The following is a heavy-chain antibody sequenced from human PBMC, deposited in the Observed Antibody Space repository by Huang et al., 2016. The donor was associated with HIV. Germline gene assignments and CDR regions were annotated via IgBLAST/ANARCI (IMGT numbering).Heavy chain of an antibody. Sequence: QLLLQESGPGLAKPSEALALTCAVSGGSIRSSDYHWGWIRQPPGKGLEWIGSIYYKGSTHYRPSLKSRVTIAVDTSKNLFFLNLTSMTAADTAVYYCARHREGPVAYYSGWGSHLNYMDVWGRGRTVVVSS. J-gene: IGHJ6*03. CDR2: IYYKGST. CDR3: ARHREGPVAYYSGWGSHLNYMDV. CDR1: GGSIRSSDYH. V-gene: IGHV4-39*01. D-gene: IGHD3-10*01.